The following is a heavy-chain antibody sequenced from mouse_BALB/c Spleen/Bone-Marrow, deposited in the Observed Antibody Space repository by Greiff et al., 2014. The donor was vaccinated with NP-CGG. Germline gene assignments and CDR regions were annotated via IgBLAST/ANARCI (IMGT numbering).Heavy chain of an antibody. CDR3: ARRAYGGSYGFAY. J-gene: IGHJ3*01. V-gene: IGHV1-7*01. D-gene: IGHD1-1*01. CDR2: INPSTGYT. Sequence: VQLQQSGAELAKPGASVKMSCEASGYTFTSYWMHWVKQRPGQGLEWIGYINPSTGYTEYNQKFKDKATLTADKSSSTAYMQLSSLTSEDSAVYYCARRAYGGSYGFAYWGQGTLVTVSA. CDR1: GYTFTSYW.